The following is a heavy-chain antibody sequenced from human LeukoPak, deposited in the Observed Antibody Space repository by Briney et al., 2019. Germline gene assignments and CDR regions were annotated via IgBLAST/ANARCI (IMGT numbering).Heavy chain of an antibody. Sequence: GGSLRLSCAASGFTFSSYEMNWVRRAPGKGLEWVSYISTSGNSIYYADSVKGRFTISRDNAKNSLFLQMNSLRAEDTAVYYCATSQGSWPDYFDYWGQGTLVTVSS. CDR1: GFTFSSYE. D-gene: IGHD6-13*01. CDR3: ATSQGSWPDYFDY. CDR2: ISTSGNSI. J-gene: IGHJ4*02. V-gene: IGHV3-48*03.